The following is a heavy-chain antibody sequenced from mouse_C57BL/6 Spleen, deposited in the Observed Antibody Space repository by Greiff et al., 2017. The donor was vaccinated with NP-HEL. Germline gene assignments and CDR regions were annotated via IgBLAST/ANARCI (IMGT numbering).Heavy chain of an antibody. CDR2: IDPANGNT. CDR1: GFNIKDTY. Sequence: EVQLQQSGAELVKLGASVKLSCTASGFNIKDTYMHWVKQRPEQGLEWIGRIDPANGNTKYDPKFQGKATITADTTSNTAYLHLSSLTSEDPSVYYCARINAWCQCTTLTVSA. J-gene: IGHJ2*01. V-gene: IGHV14-3*02. CDR3: ARINA.